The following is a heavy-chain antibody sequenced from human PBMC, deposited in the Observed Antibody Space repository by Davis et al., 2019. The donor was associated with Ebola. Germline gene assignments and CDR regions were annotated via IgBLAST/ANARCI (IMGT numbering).Heavy chain of an antibody. V-gene: IGHV3-21*01. CDR1: GFTFIPYS. Sequence: EYLKTPCESSGFTFIPYSMTWVRLDPGKGLEWVSSISSSSTYIYYAESLKGRFTISRDNAKNSLYLQMNSLRAEDTAVYYCARDRFGYYGLDVWGQGTTVTVSS. D-gene: IGHD3-10*01. CDR3: ARDRFGYYGLDV. J-gene: IGHJ6*02. CDR2: ISSSSTYI.